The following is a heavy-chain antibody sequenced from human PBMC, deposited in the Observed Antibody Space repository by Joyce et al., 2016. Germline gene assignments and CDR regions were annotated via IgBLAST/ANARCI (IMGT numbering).Heavy chain of an antibody. V-gene: IGHV1-69*02. CDR1: GGSFNKYT. CDR3: AGTFNYPHHDGMDV. CDR2: IIPMLNMT. Sequence: QVHLVQSGAEVKKSGSSVKVSCKASGGSFNKYTVSWVRQGPGQGLGGMGRIIPMLNMTNYAQEFQGRVTITADKSTTTAYMQLTGLRSDDTAVYFCAGTFNYPHHDGMDVWGQGTTVTVSS. D-gene: IGHD5-24*01. J-gene: IGHJ6*02.